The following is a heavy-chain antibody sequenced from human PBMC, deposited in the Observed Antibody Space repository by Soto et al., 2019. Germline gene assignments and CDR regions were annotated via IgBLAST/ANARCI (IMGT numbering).Heavy chain of an antibody. Sequence: PSETLSLTCTVSGDSISAYYWSWIRQPPGKGLEWIGYISHSGHNNYNPSLRGRVSMSLDTSKNQFSLKLGSVTAADTAMYYCAQHQRASYVFLLPGDSGGRGPLVTVPS. CDR3: AQHQRASYVFLLPGDS. CDR1: GDSISAYY. J-gene: IGHJ4*02. CDR2: ISHSGHN. D-gene: IGHD3-10*02. V-gene: IGHV4-59*08.